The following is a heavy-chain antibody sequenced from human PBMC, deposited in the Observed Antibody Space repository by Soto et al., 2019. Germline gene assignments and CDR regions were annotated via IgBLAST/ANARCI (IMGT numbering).Heavy chain of an antibody. J-gene: IGHJ6*03. Sequence: EVQLVESGGGLVKPGGSLRLSCAASGFTFSSYSMNWVRQAPGKGLEWVSSISSSSSYIYYADSVKGRFTISRDNAKNSLYLQMNSLRAEDTAVYYCAGGIYSNYYYYMDVWGKGTTVTVSS. D-gene: IGHD4-4*01. V-gene: IGHV3-21*01. CDR1: GFTFSSYS. CDR3: AGGIYSNYYYYMDV. CDR2: ISSSSSYI.